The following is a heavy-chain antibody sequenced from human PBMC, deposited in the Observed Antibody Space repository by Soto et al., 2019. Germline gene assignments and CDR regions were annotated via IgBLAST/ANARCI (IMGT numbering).Heavy chain of an antibody. J-gene: IGHJ4*02. CDR1: GFTFDDYA. CDR2: ISWNSGSI. D-gene: IGHD3-9*01. Sequence: EVQLVESGGGLVQPGRSLRLSCAASGFTFDDYAMRWVRQAPGKGLEWVSGISWNSGSIGYADSVKGRFTISRDNAKNSLYLQMNSLRAEDTALYYCAKDDLRGYDILTGYYDYWGQGTLVTVSS. V-gene: IGHV3-9*01. CDR3: AKDDLRGYDILTGYYDY.